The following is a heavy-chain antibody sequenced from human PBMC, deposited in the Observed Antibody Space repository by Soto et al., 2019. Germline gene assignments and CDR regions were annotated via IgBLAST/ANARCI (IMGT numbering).Heavy chain of an antibody. CDR1: GFTFDDYA. CDR2: ISWNSGSI. Sequence: DVQLVESGGGLVQPGRSLRLSCAASGFTFDDYAMHWVRQAPGKGLEWVSGISWNSGSIGYADSVKGRFTISRDNAKNSLYLQMNSLRAEDTALYYCAKGMGGLRSPIDYWGQGTLVTVSS. V-gene: IGHV3-9*01. D-gene: IGHD3-3*01. J-gene: IGHJ4*02. CDR3: AKGMGGLRSPIDY.